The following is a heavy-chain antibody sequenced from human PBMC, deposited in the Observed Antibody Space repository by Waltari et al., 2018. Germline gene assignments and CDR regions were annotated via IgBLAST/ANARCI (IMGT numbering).Heavy chain of an antibody. CDR3: AREYGNCSGGSCYFYYFDY. CDR1: GFTFSSYS. CDR2: ISSSSSYI. Sequence: EVQLVESGGGLVKPGGSLRLSCAASGFTFSSYSMNWVRQAPGKGLEWVSSISSSSSYIYYADSVKGRFTIARDNAKNSLYLKMNSLRAEDTAVYYCAREYGNCSGGSCYFYYFDYWGQGTLVTVSS. D-gene: IGHD2-15*01. V-gene: IGHV3-21*01. J-gene: IGHJ4*02.